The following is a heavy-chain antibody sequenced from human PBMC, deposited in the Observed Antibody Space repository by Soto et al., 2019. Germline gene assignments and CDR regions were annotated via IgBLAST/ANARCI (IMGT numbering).Heavy chain of an antibody. Sequence: SETLSLTCAVYGGSFSGYYWSWIRQPPGKGLEWIGEINHSGTTNYNPSLKSRVTISVDTSKNQFSLKLSSVTAADTAVFYCARARYCTNYNCPGDFQHWGQGTLGTGS. D-gene: IGHD2-8*01. CDR1: GGSFSGYY. J-gene: IGHJ1*01. V-gene: IGHV4-34*01. CDR3: ARARYCTNYNCPGDFQH. CDR2: INHSGTT.